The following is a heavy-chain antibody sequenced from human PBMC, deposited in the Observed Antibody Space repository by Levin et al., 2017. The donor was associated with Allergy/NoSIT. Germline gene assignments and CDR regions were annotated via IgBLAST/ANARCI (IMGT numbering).Heavy chain of an antibody. V-gene: IGHV3-48*01. CDR3: ATFMYSSGWYNWFDP. J-gene: IGHJ5*02. CDR1: GFTFSSYS. D-gene: IGHD6-19*01. CDR2: ISSSSSTI. Sequence: GESLKISCAASGFTFSSYSMNWVRQAPGKGLEWVSYISSSSSTIYYADSVKGRFTISRDNAKNSLYLQMNSLRAEDTAVYYCATFMYSSGWYNWFDPWGQGTLVTVSS.